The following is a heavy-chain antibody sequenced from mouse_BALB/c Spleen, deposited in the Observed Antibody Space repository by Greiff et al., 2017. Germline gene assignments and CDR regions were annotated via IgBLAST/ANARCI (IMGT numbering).Heavy chain of an antibody. D-gene: IGHD1-1*01. CDR1: GYTFTDYN. Sequence: EVQLQQSGPELVKPGASVKISCKASGYTFTDYNMHWVKQRPEQGLEWIGWIDPENGNTIYDPKFQGKASITADTSSNTAYLQLSSLTSEDTAVYYCARFATVVGYYAMDYWGQGTSVTVSS. CDR2: IDPENGNT. J-gene: IGHJ4*01. V-gene: IGHV14-1*02. CDR3: ARFATVVGYYAMDY.